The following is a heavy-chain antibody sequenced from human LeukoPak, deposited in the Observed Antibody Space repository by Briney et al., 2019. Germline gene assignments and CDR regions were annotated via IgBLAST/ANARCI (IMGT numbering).Heavy chain of an antibody. J-gene: IGHJ4*02. D-gene: IGHD3-3*01. V-gene: IGHV3-30*02. CDR2: IWPDGSKK. CDR1: GFTFSTYA. Sequence: GGSLRLSRAAPGFTFSTYAMHWVRQAPGKGLEWVAFIWPDGSKKYYADSVKGRFAISRENSKNTVYLQMNDLRPEDTALYFCAKISGSAESNFDYWGQGTLLTVSS. CDR3: AKISGSAESNFDY.